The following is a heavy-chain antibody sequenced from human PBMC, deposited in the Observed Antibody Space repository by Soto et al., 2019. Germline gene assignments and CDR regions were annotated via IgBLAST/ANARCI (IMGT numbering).Heavy chain of an antibody. CDR1: GFTFSSYS. CDR2: ISSSSSYI. V-gene: IGHV3-21*01. Sequence: SLRLSCAASGFTFSSYSMNWVRQAPGKGLEWVSSISSSSSYIYYADSVKGRFTISRDNAKNSLYLQMNSLRAEGTAVYYCARVPIAAAGNYWGQGTLVTVSS. D-gene: IGHD6-13*01. J-gene: IGHJ4*02. CDR3: ARVPIAAAGNY.